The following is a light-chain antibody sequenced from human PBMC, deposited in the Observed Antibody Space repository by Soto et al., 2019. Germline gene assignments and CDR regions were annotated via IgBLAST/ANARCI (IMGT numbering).Light chain of an antibody. V-gene: IGKV1-5*01. Sequence: DIQVTQSPPTLSASVGDRVTITCRASQTISTWMAWYQQKPGKAPKLLVYDASTLQSGVASRFSGSGSGTEFTLIISGLQPDDSATYYGQQYTHTNNPWMFGQGTKVEI. CDR3: QQYTHTNNPWM. J-gene: IGKJ1*01. CDR1: QTISTW. CDR2: DAS.